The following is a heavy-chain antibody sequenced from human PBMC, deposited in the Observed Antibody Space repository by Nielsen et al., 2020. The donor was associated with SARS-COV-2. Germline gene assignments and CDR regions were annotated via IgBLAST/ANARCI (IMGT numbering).Heavy chain of an antibody. D-gene: IGHD3-10*01. CDR3: ARPGSGSYRAWLDY. CDR2: ISYDGSNK. J-gene: IGHJ4*02. CDR1: GFTFSSYA. Sequence: GESLTISCAASGFTFSSYAMHWVRQAPGKGLEWVAAISYDGSNKYYADSVKGRFTISRDNSKNTLYLQMNSLRAEDTAVYYCARPGSGSYRAWLDYWGQGTLVTVSS. V-gene: IGHV3-30-3*01.